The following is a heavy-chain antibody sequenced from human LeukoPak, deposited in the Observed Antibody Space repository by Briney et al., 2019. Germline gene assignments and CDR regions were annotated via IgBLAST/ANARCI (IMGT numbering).Heavy chain of an antibody. J-gene: IGHJ4*02. V-gene: IGHV3-7*03. CDR3: ASGLELDY. Sequence: RGALRLSCAASGFTFSSYWMRWVRQAPGKGLEWVANIKQDGSEKNYVDSVKGRFTISRDNAKNSLYLQMNSLRAEDTAVYYCASGLELDYWGQGTLVTVSS. CDR2: IKQDGSEK. CDR1: GFTFSSYW.